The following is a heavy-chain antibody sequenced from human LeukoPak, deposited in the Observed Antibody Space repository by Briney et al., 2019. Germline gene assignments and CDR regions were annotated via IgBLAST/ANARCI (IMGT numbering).Heavy chain of an antibody. D-gene: IGHD1-26*01. CDR3: ARDVGPRTENWFDP. J-gene: IGHJ5*02. V-gene: IGHV3-48*03. CDR2: ISSSGSTI. Sequence: GGSLRLSCAASGFTFSSYEMNWVRQAPGKGLEWVSYISSSGSTIYYADSVKGRFTISRDNAKNSLCLQMNSLRAEDTAVYYCARDVGPRTENWFDPWGQGTLVTVSS. CDR1: GFTFSSYE.